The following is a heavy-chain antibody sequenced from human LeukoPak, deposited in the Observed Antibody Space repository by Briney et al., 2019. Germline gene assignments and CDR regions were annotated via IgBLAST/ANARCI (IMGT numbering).Heavy chain of an antibody. J-gene: IGHJ6*03. V-gene: IGHV3-11*01. CDR2: ISATGSSI. CDR1: GFTFSDYF. CDR3: TRHPFPPAGYYFYYYYMDV. Sequence: GGSLRLSCVASGFTFSDYFMRWLRQAPGKGLEWVSYISATGSSINYADSGRGRFTISRDSAKNSRYLQMNSLRAEDTAVYYCTRHPFPPAGYYFYYYYMDVWGKGTTVTVSS. D-gene: IGHD2/OR15-2a*01.